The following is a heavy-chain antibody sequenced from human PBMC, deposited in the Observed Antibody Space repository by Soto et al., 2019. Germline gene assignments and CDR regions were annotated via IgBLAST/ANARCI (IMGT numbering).Heavy chain of an antibody. V-gene: IGHV3-73*01. Sequence: GGSLRLSCAASGFTFGASALQWVRQASGKGLEWLGRIGSKSETYATAYVASVKGRFTISRDDSKNTAYLQMNRLESEDTAVYYCAKDSRVTMVRGVIIPPGYWGQGTLVTVSS. CDR3: AKDSRVTMVRGVIIPPGY. CDR2: IGSKSETYAT. J-gene: IGHJ4*02. D-gene: IGHD3-10*01. CDR1: GFTFGASA.